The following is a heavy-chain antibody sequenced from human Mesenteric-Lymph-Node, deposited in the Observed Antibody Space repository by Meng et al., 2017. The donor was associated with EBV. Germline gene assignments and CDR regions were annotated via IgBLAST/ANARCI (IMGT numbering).Heavy chain of an antibody. CDR3: ARALYSGYDYFD. V-gene: IGHV4-30-4*01. D-gene: IGHD5-12*01. CDR1: GDSISGGGYY. Sequence: QVQQQESGPWLVKPSHTLSLTCGVSGDSISGGGYYWSWIRQPPGKGLEWIGYISYSGNTYYNTSLKSRLTISLDTSKNQFSLKLKSVTAADTAVYYCARALYSGYDYFDWGQGTLVTGSS. CDR2: ISYSGNT. J-gene: IGHJ1*01.